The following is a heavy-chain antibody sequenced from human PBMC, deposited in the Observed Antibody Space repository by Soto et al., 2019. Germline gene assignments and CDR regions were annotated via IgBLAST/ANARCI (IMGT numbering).Heavy chain of an antibody. CDR1: GFTFSSYA. CDR3: AEDTYLDYSDSSGYYPWYYYGLDV. D-gene: IGHD3-22*01. CDR2: ISGSGDST. Sequence: EVQLLESGGGLVQPGGSVRLSCAASGFTFSSYAMSWVRQAPGKGLEWVSAISGSGDSTYYADSVKGRFAISRDNSKNTLYLQMNSLRAEDTAVYYCAEDTYLDYSDSSGYYPWYYYGLDVWGQGTTVTVSS. J-gene: IGHJ6*02. V-gene: IGHV3-23*01.